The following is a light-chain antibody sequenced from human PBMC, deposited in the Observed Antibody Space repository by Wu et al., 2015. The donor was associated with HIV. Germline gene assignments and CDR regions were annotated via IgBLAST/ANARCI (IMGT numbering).Light chain of an antibody. CDR1: QGIRSS. Sequence: DIQLTQSPSFLSASIGDRVTVSCRASQGIRSSLAWYQQRSGQVPKLLIFSASTLQHGVPSRFSGGGSGTEFTLTINSLQPEDFATYYCQQYNSYWTFGQGTKVEMK. CDR3: QQYNSYWT. CDR2: SAS. V-gene: IGKV1-9*01. J-gene: IGKJ1*01.